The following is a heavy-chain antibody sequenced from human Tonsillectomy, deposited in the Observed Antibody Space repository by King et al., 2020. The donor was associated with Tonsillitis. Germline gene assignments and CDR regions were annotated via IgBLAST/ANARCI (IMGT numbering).Heavy chain of an antibody. D-gene: IGHD1-14*01. Sequence: QLVQSGAEVKKPGASVKVTCKGSAYTFPSYGISWVRQAPGQGLEWMGWISAYDGNTDYAQKFQDRVAMTTDRSTSTAYMELRSLRSDDTAVYYCARSPGPATKFSWFDPWGQGTLVTVSS. CDR3: ARSPGPATKFSWFDP. CDR2: ISAYDGNT. J-gene: IGHJ5*02. CDR1: AYTFPSYG. V-gene: IGHV1-18*04.